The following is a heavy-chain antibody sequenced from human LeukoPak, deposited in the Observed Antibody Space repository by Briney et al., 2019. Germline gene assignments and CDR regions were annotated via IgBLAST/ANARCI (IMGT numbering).Heavy chain of an antibody. D-gene: IGHD2-15*01. V-gene: IGHV4-39*01. J-gene: IGHJ4*02. CDR3: ARHDRIVASPLV. CDR1: GGSISSSSHN. CDR2: IYYSGST. Sequence: SETLSLTCIVSGGSISSSSHNWGWIRQPPGKGLEWIGSIYYSGSTYYNPSLKSRLTISVDTSKNQFSLKLSSVTAADTAVYYCARHDRIVASPLVWGQGTLVTVSS.